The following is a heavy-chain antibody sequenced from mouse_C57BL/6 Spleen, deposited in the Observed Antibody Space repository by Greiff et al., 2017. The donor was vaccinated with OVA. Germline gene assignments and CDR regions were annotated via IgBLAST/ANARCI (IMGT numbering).Heavy chain of an antibody. CDR2: INPSSGYT. D-gene: IGHD1-1*01. Sequence: VQLQQSGAELARPGASVKMSCKASGYTFTSYTMHWVKQRPGQGLEWIGYINPSSGYTKYNQKFKDKATLTADKSSSTAYMQLSSLTSEDSAVYYCARSTVVAEDHWGQGTTLTVSS. CDR3: ARSTVVAEDH. J-gene: IGHJ2*01. CDR1: GYTFTSYT. V-gene: IGHV1-4*01.